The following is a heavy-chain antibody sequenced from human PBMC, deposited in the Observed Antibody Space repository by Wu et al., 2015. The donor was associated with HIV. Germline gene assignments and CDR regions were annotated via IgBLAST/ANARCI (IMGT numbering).Heavy chain of an antibody. CDR2: INPNSGGT. D-gene: IGHD5-12*01. Sequence: QVQLVQSGAEVKKPGASVKVSCQASGYTFTDYYIHWVRQAPGQGLEWMGWINPNSGGTNYAQKFQGRVTLTRDTSIGTAYMELSRLTSDDTAVYYCARNTDSVATSLYSLGVWGQGT. V-gene: IGHV1-2*02. J-gene: IGHJ6*02. CDR3: ARNTDSVATSLYSLGV. CDR1: GYTFTDYY.